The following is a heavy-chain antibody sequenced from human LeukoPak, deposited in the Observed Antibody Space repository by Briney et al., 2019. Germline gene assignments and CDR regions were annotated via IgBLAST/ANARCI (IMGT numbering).Heavy chain of an antibody. CDR3: AKDRDSSGWPPPLNWFDP. V-gene: IGHV3-23*01. CDR2: ISGSGGST. Sequence: GGSLRLSRAASGFTFSSYAMSWVRQAPGKGLEWVSAISGSGGSTYYADSVKGRFTISRDNSKNTLYLQMNSLRAEDTAVYYCAKDRDSSGWPPPLNWFDPWGQGTLVTVSS. D-gene: IGHD6-19*01. CDR1: GFTFSSYA. J-gene: IGHJ5*02.